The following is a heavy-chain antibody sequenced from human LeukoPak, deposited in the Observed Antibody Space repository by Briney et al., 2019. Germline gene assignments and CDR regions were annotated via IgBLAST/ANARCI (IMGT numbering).Heavy chain of an antibody. CDR1: GGSFSGYY. V-gene: IGHV4-34*01. J-gene: IGHJ4*02. D-gene: IGHD5-24*01. CDR2: INHSGST. CDR3: ARDQSDGYFDY. Sequence: SSETLSLTCAVYGGSFSGYYWSWIRQPPGKGLEWIGEINHSGSTNYNPSLKSRVTISVDTSKNQFSLKLGSVTAADTAVYYCARDQSDGYFDYWGQGTLVTVSS.